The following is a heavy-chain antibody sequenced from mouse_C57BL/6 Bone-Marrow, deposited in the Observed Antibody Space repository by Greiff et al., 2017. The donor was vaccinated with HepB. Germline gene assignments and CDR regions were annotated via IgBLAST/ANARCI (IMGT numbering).Heavy chain of an antibody. J-gene: IGHJ3*01. Sequence: DVMLVESGGGLVKPGGSLKLSCAASGFTFSSYAMSWVRQTPGRRLEWVATISDGGSYTYYPDNVKGRFTISRDNAKNNLYLQMSHLKSEDTAMYYCAREDGNYPFAYWGQGTLVTVSA. D-gene: IGHD2-1*01. CDR2: ISDGGSYT. CDR1: GFTFSSYA. CDR3: AREDGNYPFAY. V-gene: IGHV5-4*01.